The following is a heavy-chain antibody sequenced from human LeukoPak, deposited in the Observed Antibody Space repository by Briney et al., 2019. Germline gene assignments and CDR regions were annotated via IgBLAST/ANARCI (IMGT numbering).Heavy chain of an antibody. CDR1: GYTFTSYY. CDR3: ARGPDCSSTSCYANWFDP. Sequence: GASVKVSCKASGYTFTSYYIQWVRQAPGQGLEWMGWISAYNGNTNYAQKLQGRVTMTTDTSTSTAYMELRSLRSDDTAVYYCARGPDCSSTSCYANWFDPWGQGTLVTVSS. CDR2: ISAYNGNT. V-gene: IGHV1-18*04. J-gene: IGHJ5*02. D-gene: IGHD2-2*01.